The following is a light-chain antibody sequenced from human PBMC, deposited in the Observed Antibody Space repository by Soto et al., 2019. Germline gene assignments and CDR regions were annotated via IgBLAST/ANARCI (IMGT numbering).Light chain of an antibody. Sequence: QSALTQPRSVSGSPGQSVTISCTGTGSDVGRYNHVSWYQHNPGKAPKLIICDVTKRPSGVPDRFSGSKSGNTASLTISGLQAEDEADYYCCSYAGSYTRLIFGGGTKVTVL. J-gene: IGLJ2*01. V-gene: IGLV2-11*01. CDR2: DVT. CDR1: GSDVGRYNH. CDR3: CSYAGSYTRLI.